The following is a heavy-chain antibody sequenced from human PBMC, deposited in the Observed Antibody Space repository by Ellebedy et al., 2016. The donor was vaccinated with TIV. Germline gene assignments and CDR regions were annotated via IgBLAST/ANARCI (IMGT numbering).Heavy chain of an antibody. CDR2: ISAYNGNT. CDR3: ATFTFGGVIVEYYFDY. CDR1: GYTFTSYG. J-gene: IGHJ4*02. D-gene: IGHD3-16*02. Sequence: ASVKVSCXASGYTFTSYGISWVRQAPGQGLEWMGWISAYNGNTNYAQKLQGRVTMTTDTSTSTAYMELRSLRSDDTAVYYCATFTFGGVIVEYYFDYWGQGTLVTVSS. V-gene: IGHV1-18*04.